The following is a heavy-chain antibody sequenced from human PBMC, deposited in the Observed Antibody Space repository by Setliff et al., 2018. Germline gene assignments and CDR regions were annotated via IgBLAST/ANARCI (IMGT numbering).Heavy chain of an antibody. J-gene: IGHJ3*02. CDR1: GFVFITYA. Sequence: ASVKVSCKTSGFVFITYAITWVRQAPGQGLEWMGWISGYYNKTNYAQKFQDRVTMTTDTSTGTAYMELRSLRPDDTAVYYCVRDRAAIVVGPPTAAFDIWGQGTMVTVSS. D-gene: IGHD2-2*01. CDR2: ISGYYNKT. V-gene: IGHV1-18*01. CDR3: VRDRAAIVVGPPTAAFDI.